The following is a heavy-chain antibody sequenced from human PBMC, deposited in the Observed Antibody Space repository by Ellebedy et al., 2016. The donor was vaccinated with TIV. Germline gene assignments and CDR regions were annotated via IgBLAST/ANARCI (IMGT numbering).Heavy chain of an antibody. CDR1: GFTFSSYG. CDR3: AKEGGWSGYDPYYFDY. V-gene: IGHV3-30*18. CDR2: ISYDGSNK. J-gene: IGHJ4*02. Sequence: GESLKISCAASGFTFSSYGMHWVRQAPGKGLEWVAVISYDGSNKYYADSVKGRFTISRDNSKNTLYLQMNSLRAEDTAVYYCAKEGGWSGYDPYYFDYWGQGTLVTVSS. D-gene: IGHD5-12*01.